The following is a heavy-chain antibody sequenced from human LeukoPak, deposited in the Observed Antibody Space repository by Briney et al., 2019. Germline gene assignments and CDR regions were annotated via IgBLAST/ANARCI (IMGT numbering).Heavy chain of an antibody. Sequence: SETLSLTCTVSGGSISSYYWGWIRQPAGKGLEWIGRIYTSGRTNYNPSLKSRLIMSVDTSKNQFSLKLSFVTAADTAVYYCARVGGIVAAGLSDYWGQGTLVTVSS. CDR3: ARVGGIVAAGLSDY. CDR2: IYTSGRT. D-gene: IGHD6-13*01. CDR1: GGSISSYY. V-gene: IGHV4-4*07. J-gene: IGHJ4*02.